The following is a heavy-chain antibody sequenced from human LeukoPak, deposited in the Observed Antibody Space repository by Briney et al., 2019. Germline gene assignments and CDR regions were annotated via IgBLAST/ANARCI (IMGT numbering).Heavy chain of an antibody. J-gene: IGHJ4*02. CDR2: ISYDGSNK. Sequence: GRSLRLSCAASGFTFSSYAMHWVRQAPGKGLEWVAVISYDGSNKYYADSVKGRFTISRDNSKNTLYLQMNSLRAEDTAVYYCARDVSSSWAYYFDYWGQGTLVTVSS. CDR3: ARDVSSSWAYYFDY. V-gene: IGHV3-30-3*01. CDR1: GFTFSSYA. D-gene: IGHD6-13*01.